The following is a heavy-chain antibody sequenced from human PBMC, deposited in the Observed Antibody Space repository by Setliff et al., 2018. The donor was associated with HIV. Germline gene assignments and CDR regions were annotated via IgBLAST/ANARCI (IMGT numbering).Heavy chain of an antibody. CDR3: ARQVGEGKWYLDS. J-gene: IGHJ4*01. V-gene: IGHV4-39*01. D-gene: IGHD1-26*01. CDR1: GVSVNNDDDY. Sequence: SETLSLTCAASGVSVNNDDDYWGWIRQPPGKGLEWIAIIHQSGTAHKRPSLKSRVTISIDTSENLFSLKLSGVTAADTAIYYCARQVGEGKWYLDSWGHGTLVTV. CDR2: IHQSGTA.